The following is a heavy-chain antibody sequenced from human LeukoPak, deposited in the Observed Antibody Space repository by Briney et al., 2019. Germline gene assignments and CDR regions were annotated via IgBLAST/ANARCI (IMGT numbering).Heavy chain of an antibody. CDR3: ARSPSYCTNGVCSTYYFDY. D-gene: IGHD2-8*01. CDR2: IIPILGIA. CDR1: GFTFSSYA. J-gene: IGHJ4*02. Sequence: GGSLRLSCAASGFTFSSYAISWVRQAPGQGLEWMGRIIPILGIANYAQKFQGRVTITADKSTSTAYMELSSLRSEDTAVYYCARSPSYCTNGVCSTYYFDYWGQGTLVTVSS. V-gene: IGHV1-69*04.